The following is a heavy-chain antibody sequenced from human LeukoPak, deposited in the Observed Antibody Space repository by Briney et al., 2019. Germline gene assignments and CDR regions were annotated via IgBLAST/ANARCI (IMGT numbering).Heavy chain of an antibody. Sequence: SETLSLTCTVSGGSISSSSYYWGWIRQPPGKGLEWIGSIYYSGSTYYNPSLKSRVTISVDTSKNQFSLKLSSVTAADTAVYYCARVNPDFWSRSYYMDVWGKGTTVTVSS. CDR2: IYYSGST. CDR3: ARVNPDFWSRSYYMDV. D-gene: IGHD3-3*01. J-gene: IGHJ6*03. CDR1: GGSISSSSYY. V-gene: IGHV4-39*07.